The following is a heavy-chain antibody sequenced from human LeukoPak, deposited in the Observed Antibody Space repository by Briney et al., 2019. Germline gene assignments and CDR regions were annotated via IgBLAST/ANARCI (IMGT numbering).Heavy chain of an antibody. Sequence: HPGGSLRLSCAASGFIFSSYEMHWVRQAPGKGLEWVAVISYDGSNKYYADSVKGRFTISRDNSKNTLYLQMNSLRAEDTAVYYCARDGHSSGSFDYWGQGTLVTVSS. D-gene: IGHD3-10*01. CDR1: GFIFSSYE. J-gene: IGHJ4*02. CDR2: ISYDGSNK. V-gene: IGHV3-30-3*01. CDR3: ARDGHSSGSFDY.